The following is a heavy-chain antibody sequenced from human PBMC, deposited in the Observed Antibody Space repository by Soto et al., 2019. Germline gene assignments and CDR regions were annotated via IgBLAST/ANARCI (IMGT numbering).Heavy chain of an antibody. D-gene: IGHD3-9*01. CDR3: AEGSYDILTGYYLYGYFDS. CDR1: GGTFSSYT. V-gene: IGHV1-69*02. Sequence: QVQLVQSGAEVKKPGSSVKVSCKASGGTFSSYTISWVRQAPGQGLEWMGRIVPIIDISNYAQKFQGKVTINADKSTSTAYMELRSLRSEDTAVYYCAEGSYDILTGYYLYGYFDSWGQGTLVTVSS. J-gene: IGHJ4*02. CDR2: IVPIIDIS.